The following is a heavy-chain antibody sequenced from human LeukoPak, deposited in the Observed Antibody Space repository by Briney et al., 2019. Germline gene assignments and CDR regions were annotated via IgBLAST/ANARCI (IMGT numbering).Heavy chain of an antibody. J-gene: IGHJ4*02. D-gene: IGHD6-13*01. CDR2: ISSSGSAI. Sequence: PGGSLRLSCAASGFTFSSYEMKWVRQAPGKGLEWVSYISSSGSAIYYADSVKGRFTISRDNAKNSLYLQMNSLRAEDTAVYYCARAANTAAGTPTLAIDYWGQGTLVTVSS. V-gene: IGHV3-48*03. CDR3: ARAANTAAGTPTLAIDY. CDR1: GFTFSSYE.